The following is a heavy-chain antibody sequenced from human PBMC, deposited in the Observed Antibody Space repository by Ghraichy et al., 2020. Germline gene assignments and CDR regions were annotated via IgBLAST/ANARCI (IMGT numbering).Heavy chain of an antibody. D-gene: IGHD5-12*01. CDR2: INPNSGGT. Sequence: ASVKVSCKASGYTFTGYYMHWVRQAPGQGLEWMGWINPNSGGTNYAQKFQGRVTMTRDTSISTAYMELSRLRSDDTAVYYCARGKGGYSGYDDDAFDIWGQGTMVTVSS. CDR1: GYTFTGYY. V-gene: IGHV1-2*02. CDR3: ARGKGGYSGYDDDAFDI. J-gene: IGHJ3*02.